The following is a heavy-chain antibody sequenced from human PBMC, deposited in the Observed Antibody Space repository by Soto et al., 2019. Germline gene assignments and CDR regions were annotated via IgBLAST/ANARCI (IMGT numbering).Heavy chain of an antibody. CDR3: ARDTSRPYYYDSSGYPPYFDY. CDR1: GGTFSSYA. Sequence: QVQLVQSGAEVKKPGSSVKVSCKASGGTFSSYAISWVRQAPGQGLEWRGGIIPSFGTANYAQKFQGRVTITADEYTSTAYMELSSLRSEDTAVYYCARDTSRPYYYDSSGYPPYFDYWGQGTLVTVSS. V-gene: IGHV1-69*01. J-gene: IGHJ4*02. D-gene: IGHD3-22*01. CDR2: IIPSFGTA.